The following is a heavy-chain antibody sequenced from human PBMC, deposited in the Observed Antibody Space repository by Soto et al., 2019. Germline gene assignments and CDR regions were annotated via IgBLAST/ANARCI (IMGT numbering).Heavy chain of an antibody. CDR1: GFTFSSSW. D-gene: IGHD3-10*01. J-gene: IGHJ4*02. CDR2: IKQDGSDK. V-gene: IGHV3-7*01. Sequence: EVQLVESGGGLVQPGGSLRLSCAASGFTFSSSWMSWVRRAPGKGLEWVANIKQDGSDKNYVGSVKGRFTISRDNAKNSLYLQMNSLRVEDTAVYFCARDVSGKLGHDSWGQGTLVTVSS. CDR3: ARDVSGKLGHDS.